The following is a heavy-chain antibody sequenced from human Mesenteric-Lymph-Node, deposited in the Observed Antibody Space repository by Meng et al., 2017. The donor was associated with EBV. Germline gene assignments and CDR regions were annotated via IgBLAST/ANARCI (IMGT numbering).Heavy chain of an antibody. D-gene: IGHD2-2*01. CDR1: GGCISDNEYN. V-gene: IGHV4-39*01. J-gene: IGHJ5*02. CDR3: GRQDLTAAEYNWFAP. Sequence: QWHLHEQGQGILKSSETLSLTCTGSGGCISDNEYNWGCIRQPSGKGLEGVGSRYYIGTTYYKPSLKSRVTISADTSKNQFSLSLSSVTAADTAVYYCGRQDLTAAEYNWFAPWGQGTLVTVSS. CDR2: RYYIGTT.